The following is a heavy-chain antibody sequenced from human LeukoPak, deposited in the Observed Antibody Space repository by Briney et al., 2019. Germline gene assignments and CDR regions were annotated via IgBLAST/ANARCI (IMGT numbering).Heavy chain of an antibody. CDR1: GFTFSSYA. V-gene: IGHV3-23*01. J-gene: IGHJ4*02. CDR2: ISGSGGST. CDR3: ARDSGHCSSTSCRRDFDY. Sequence: GGSLRLSCAASGFTFSSYAMSWVRQAPGKGLEWVSAISGSGGSTYYADSVKGRFTISRDNSKNTLYLQMNSLRAEDTAVYYCARDSGHCSSTSCRRDFDYWGQGTLVTVSS. D-gene: IGHD2-2*01.